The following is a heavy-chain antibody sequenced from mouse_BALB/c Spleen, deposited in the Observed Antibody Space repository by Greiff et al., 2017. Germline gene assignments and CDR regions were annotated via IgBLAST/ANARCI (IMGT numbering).Heavy chain of an antibody. V-gene: IGHV5-12-2*01. CDR1: GFTFSSYT. Sequence: EVQRVESGGGLVQPGGSLKLSCAASGFTFSSYTMSWVRQTPEKRLEWVAYISNGGGSTYYPDTVKGRFTISRDNAKNTLYLQMSSLKSEDTAMYYCARHRAGTPFAYWGQGTLVTVSA. CDR3: ARHRAGTPFAY. CDR2: ISNGGGST. J-gene: IGHJ3*01. D-gene: IGHD3-1*01.